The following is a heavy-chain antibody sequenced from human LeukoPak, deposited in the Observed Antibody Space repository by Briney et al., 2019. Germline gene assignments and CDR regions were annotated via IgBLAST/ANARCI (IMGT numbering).Heavy chain of an antibody. J-gene: IGHJ4*02. CDR3: GRLTYCSGASCYLDY. Sequence: GESPKISCKGSGYSFNSYWIGWVRQMPGKGLEWMGIIYPGDSDTRYSPPFQGQVTISVDKSISTAYLRWSGLKASDTAMYYCGRLTYCSGASCYLDYWGQGTLVTVPS. CDR2: IYPGDSDT. V-gene: IGHV5-51*01. CDR1: GYSFNSYW. D-gene: IGHD2-15*01.